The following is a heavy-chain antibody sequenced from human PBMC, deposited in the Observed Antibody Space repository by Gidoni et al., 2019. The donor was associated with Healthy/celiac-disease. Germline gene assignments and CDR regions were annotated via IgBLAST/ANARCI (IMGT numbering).Heavy chain of an antibody. D-gene: IGHD3-10*01. CDR2: IWYDGSNK. CDR1: GFPFSSYG. V-gene: IGHV3-33*01. Sequence: QVQLVESGGGVVQPGRYLRLSCAAPGFPFSSYGMHWVRQAPGKGLEWVAVIWYDGSNKYYADSVKGRFTISRDNSKNTLYLQMNSLRAEDTAVYYCARGRGDYLDYWGQGTLVTVSS. J-gene: IGHJ4*02. CDR3: ARGRGDYLDY.